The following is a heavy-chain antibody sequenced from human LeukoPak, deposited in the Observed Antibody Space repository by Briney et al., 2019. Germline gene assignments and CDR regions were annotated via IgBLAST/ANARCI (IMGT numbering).Heavy chain of an antibody. CDR3: ARDLAAAGNYFDY. Sequence: KASETLSLTCNVSGYSISSGYYWAWIRQSPGKGLEWIGSIYYSGSTYYNPSLKSRVTISVDTSKNQFSLKLSSVTAADTAVYYCARDLAAAGNYFDYWGQGTLVTVSS. CDR2: IYYSGST. CDR1: GYSISSGYY. D-gene: IGHD6-13*01. J-gene: IGHJ4*02. V-gene: IGHV4-38-2*02.